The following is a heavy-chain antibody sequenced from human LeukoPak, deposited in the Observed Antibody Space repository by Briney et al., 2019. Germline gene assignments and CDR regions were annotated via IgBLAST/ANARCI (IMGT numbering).Heavy chain of an antibody. V-gene: IGHV3-48*03. CDR1: GFTFSSYE. Sequence: GGSLRLSCAASGFTFSSYEMNWARQAPGKGLEWVSYISSSGSTIYYADSVKGRFTISRDNAKNSLYLQMNSLRAEDTAVYYCARGDYSGNWFDPWGQGTLVTVSS. CDR3: ARGDYSGNWFDP. CDR2: ISSSGSTI. D-gene: IGHD4-17*01. J-gene: IGHJ5*02.